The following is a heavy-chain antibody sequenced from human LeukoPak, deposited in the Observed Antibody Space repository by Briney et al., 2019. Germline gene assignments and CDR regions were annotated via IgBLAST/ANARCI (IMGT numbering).Heavy chain of an antibody. CDR1: GFTFSSYA. J-gene: IGHJ4*02. CDR2: ISYDGDNK. Sequence: GGSLRLSCAASGFTFSSYAMSWVRQAPGKGLEWVAVISYDGDNKQFADAVKGRFTISRDDSKNTLHLHMNSLRAEDTAVYYCARDYNSAWYTAFDYWGQGTLVTVSS. D-gene: IGHD6-19*01. V-gene: IGHV3-30-3*01. CDR3: ARDYNSAWYTAFDY.